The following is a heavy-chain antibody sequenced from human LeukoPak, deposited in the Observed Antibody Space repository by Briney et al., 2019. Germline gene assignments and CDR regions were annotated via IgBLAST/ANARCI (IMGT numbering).Heavy chain of an antibody. J-gene: IGHJ4*02. D-gene: IGHD2-21*02. CDR1: GYTIGSFGSYW. CDR2: IYPIDSDT. Sequence: GESLKISCKGSGYTIGSFGSYWIAWVRRIPGKGLEWMGSIYPIDSDTRYNPSFEGQVTVSVDRSISTAYLQWSSLRASDTAMYYCARPGGGHDLCRGGVCYFFDFWGQGTLVTVSS. CDR3: ARPGGGHDLCRGGVCYFFDF. V-gene: IGHV5-51*01.